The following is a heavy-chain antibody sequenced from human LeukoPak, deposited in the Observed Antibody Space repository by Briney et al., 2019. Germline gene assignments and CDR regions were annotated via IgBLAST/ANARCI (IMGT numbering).Heavy chain of an antibody. CDR3: AKDAYYYDSSGYYSHDY. Sequence: GGSLRLSCAASGFTVSSNYMSWVRQAPGKGLEWVSVIYSGGSAYYADSVKGRFTISRDNSKNTLYLQMNSLRAEDTAVYYCAKDAYYYDSSGYYSHDYWGQGTLVTVSS. CDR1: GFTVSSNY. J-gene: IGHJ4*02. V-gene: IGHV3-53*05. CDR2: IYSGGSA. D-gene: IGHD3-22*01.